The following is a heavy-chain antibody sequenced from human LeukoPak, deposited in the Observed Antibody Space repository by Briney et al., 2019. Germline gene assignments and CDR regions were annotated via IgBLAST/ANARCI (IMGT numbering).Heavy chain of an antibody. J-gene: IGHJ5*02. Sequence: SETLSLTCTVSGGSISSYYWSWIRQPPGKGLEWIGYIYYSGSTNYNPSLKSRVTISVDTSRNQFSLKLSSVTAADTAVYYCAQTKDWFDPWGQGTLVTVSS. CDR2: IYYSGST. CDR3: AQTKDWFDP. CDR1: GGSISSYY. V-gene: IGHV4-59*08.